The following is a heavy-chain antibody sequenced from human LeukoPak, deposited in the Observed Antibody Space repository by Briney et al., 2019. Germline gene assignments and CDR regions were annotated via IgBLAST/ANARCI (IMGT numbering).Heavy chain of an antibody. CDR2: IIPILGIA. J-gene: IGHJ6*02. V-gene: IGHV1-69*04. CDR3: ARDRLSAAGTRPYYYYGMDV. Sequence: GASVKVSCKASGGTFSSYAISWVRQAPGQGLEWMGRIIPILGIANYAQKFQGRVTITADKSTSTAYMELSSLRSDDTAVYYCARDRLSAAGTRPYYYYGMDVWGQGTTVTVSS. CDR1: GGTFSSYA. D-gene: IGHD6-13*01.